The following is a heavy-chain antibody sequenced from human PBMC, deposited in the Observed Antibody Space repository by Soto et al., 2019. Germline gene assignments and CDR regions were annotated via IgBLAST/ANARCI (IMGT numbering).Heavy chain of an antibody. CDR1: GFTFSSYA. J-gene: IGHJ3*02. CDR3: AREAGYCSRTSCYRRAFDT. CDR2: ISGSGGST. V-gene: IGHV3-23*01. Sequence: PGGSLRLSCAASGFTFSSYAMSWVRQAPGKGLEWVSAISGSGGSTYYADSVKGRFTTSRDNSKNTLYLQMNGLRAEDTAVYYCAREAGYCSRTSCYRRAFDTWGQGTTVTVSS. D-gene: IGHD2-2*01.